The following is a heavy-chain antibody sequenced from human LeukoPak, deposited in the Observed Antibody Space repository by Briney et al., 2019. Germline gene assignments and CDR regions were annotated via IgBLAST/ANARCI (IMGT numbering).Heavy chain of an antibody. J-gene: IGHJ4*02. D-gene: IGHD3-10*01. Sequence: ASVKVSCKASGYTFTSYAMHWVRQAPGQRLEWMGWINAGNGNTKYSQKFQGRVTITRDTSASTAYMELSSLRSEDTAVYYCARILWFGESNFDYWGQGTLVTVSS. CDR2: INAGNGNT. V-gene: IGHV1-3*01. CDR3: ARILWFGESNFDY. CDR1: GYTFTSYA.